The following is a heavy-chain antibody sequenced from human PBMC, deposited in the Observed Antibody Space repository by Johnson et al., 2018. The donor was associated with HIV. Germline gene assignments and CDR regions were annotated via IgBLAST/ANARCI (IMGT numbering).Heavy chain of an antibody. CDR3: ATDFVVVLALGGDAFDI. D-gene: IGHD2-2*01. V-gene: IGHV3-7*01. Sequence: VQLVESGGGLVQPGGSLRLSCAASGFTFSTYWMSWVRQAPGKGLEWVANIKQDGSEKYYVDSARGRFTISRDNAKNSLYLQMSSLRAEDTAVYYCATDFVVVLALGGDAFDIWGQGTMVIVSS. CDR2: IKQDGSEK. J-gene: IGHJ3*02. CDR1: GFTFSTYW.